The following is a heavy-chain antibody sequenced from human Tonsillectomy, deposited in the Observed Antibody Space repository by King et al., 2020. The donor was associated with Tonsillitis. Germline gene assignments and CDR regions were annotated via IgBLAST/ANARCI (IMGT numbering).Heavy chain of an antibody. CDR2: ISPGGST. D-gene: IGHD2-21*02. Sequence: QLQLQESGPGLVKPSETLSLTCTVSGGSISGTSNYWAWIRQPPGRGLEWIGAISPGGSTYYNPSLMSRVTISVDTSKNHFSLRLDSVTAADTAVFYCARLISCGGDCYSLWSIFDYWGQGTLLTVSS. J-gene: IGHJ4*02. V-gene: IGHV4-39*02. CDR3: ARLISCGGDCYSLWSIFDY. CDR1: GGSISGTSNY.